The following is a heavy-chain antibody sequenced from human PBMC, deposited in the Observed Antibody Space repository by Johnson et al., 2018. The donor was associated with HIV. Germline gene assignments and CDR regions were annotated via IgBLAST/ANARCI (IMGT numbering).Heavy chain of an antibody. J-gene: IGHJ3*02. CDR3: ARYSSGWYGAFDI. D-gene: IGHD6-19*01. V-gene: IGHV3-66*01. CDR1: GFTFSSYA. Sequence: VQLVESGGGVVQPGRSLRLSCAASGFTFSSYAMHWVRQAPGKGLEWVSVIYSGGSTYYADSVKGRFTISRDNSKNTLYLQMNSLRAEDTAVYYCARYSSGWYGAFDIWGQGTMVTVSS. CDR2: IYSGGST.